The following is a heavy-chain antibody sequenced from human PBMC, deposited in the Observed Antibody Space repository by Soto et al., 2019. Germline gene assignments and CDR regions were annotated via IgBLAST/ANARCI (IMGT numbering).Heavy chain of an antibody. V-gene: IGHV3-23*01. CDR2: ISGSGGST. CDR1: GFTFSTYA. CDR3: AKALGELWFGDLLPHY. J-gene: IGHJ4*02. D-gene: IGHD3-10*01. Sequence: EVQLLEYGGGLVQPGGSLRLSCAASGFTFSTYAMNWVRQTPGKGLDWVSSISGSGGSTYYADSVKGRFTISRDNSTNTLDLQMNSLRAEDTAVYYCAKALGELWFGDLLPHYWGQGTLVTVSS.